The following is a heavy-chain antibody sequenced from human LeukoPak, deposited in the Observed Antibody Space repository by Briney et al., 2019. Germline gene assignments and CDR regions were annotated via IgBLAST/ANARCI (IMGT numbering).Heavy chain of an antibody. CDR3: ATDQLGYCSSTSCYDY. Sequence: GASVKVSCKVSGYTLTELSMHWVRQAPGKGLEWMGGFDPEDGETIYAQKFQGRVTMIEDTSTDTAYMELSSLRSEDTAVYYCATDQLGYCSSTSCYDYWGQGTLVTVSS. CDR2: FDPEDGET. V-gene: IGHV1-24*01. D-gene: IGHD2-2*01. CDR1: GYTLTELS. J-gene: IGHJ4*02.